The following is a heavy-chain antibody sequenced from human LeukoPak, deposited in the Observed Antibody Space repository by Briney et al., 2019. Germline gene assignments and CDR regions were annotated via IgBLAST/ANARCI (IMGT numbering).Heavy chain of an antibody. CDR3: ATGMRDGYNNYYFDY. D-gene: IGHD5-24*01. CDR1: GGSISDYY. V-gene: IGHV4-59*01. J-gene: IGHJ4*02. CDR2: ISYSGNT. Sequence: PSETLSLTCTVSGGSISDYYWSWIRQPPGKGLEWIGYISYSGNTNYNPSLKSRVTISVDMSKNQFSLKLRSVTAADTAVYCCATGMRDGYNNYYFDYWGQGTLVTVSS.